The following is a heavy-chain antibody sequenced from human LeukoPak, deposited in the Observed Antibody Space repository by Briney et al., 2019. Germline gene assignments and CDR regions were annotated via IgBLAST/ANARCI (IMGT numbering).Heavy chain of an antibody. V-gene: IGHV4-59*12. CDR2: IYYSGST. CDR3: ARAASSYSSSSQVRMAFDI. CDR1: GGSISSYY. Sequence: SETLSLTCTVSGGSISSYYWSWIRQPPGKGLEWIGYIYYSGSTNYNPSLKSRVTISVDTSKNQFSLKLSSVTAADTAVYYCARAASSYSSSSQVRMAFDIWGQGTMVTVSS. D-gene: IGHD6-6*01. J-gene: IGHJ3*02.